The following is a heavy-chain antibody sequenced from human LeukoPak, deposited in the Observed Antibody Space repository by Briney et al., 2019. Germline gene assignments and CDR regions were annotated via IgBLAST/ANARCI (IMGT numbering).Heavy chain of an antibody. J-gene: IGHJ4*02. CDR1: DGSITGYY. D-gene: IGHD2-15*01. Sequence: SEILSLTCTVSDGSITGYYWSWIRQPPRKGLEGIRYIDYSGSTNNNPSLESRVTISLDTSKNQLSLKLSSVTAADTAEYCWTRRGEVDGGGLDHWGQGTLVTVSS. CDR2: IDYSGST. CDR3: TRRGEVDGGGLDH. V-gene: IGHV4-59*13.